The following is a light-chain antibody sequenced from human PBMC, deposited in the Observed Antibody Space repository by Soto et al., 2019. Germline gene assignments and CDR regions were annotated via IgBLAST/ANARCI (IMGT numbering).Light chain of an antibody. Sequence: EIVMTQSPATLSVSPGERATLSCKASQSVSSTLAWYQQKPGQAPRLLIYGASTRATGIAARFSGSGSGTEFTLTISSLQSEDFEIYYCQQCYNWPWTCGQGTKVDI. CDR1: QSVSST. CDR2: GAS. V-gene: IGKV3-15*01. J-gene: IGKJ1*01. CDR3: QQCYNWPWT.